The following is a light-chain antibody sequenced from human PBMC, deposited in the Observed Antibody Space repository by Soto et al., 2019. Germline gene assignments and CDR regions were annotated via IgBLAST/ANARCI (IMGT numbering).Light chain of an antibody. CDR1: QYINTR. J-gene: IGKJ1*01. Sequence: MTQSASSLSASVGDRVTITCQASQYINTRLAWYQHRPGQAPRLLIYQTSIRAAGIPARFSASGSGTDFTLTISDVQPEDFALYYCHQRQSWPRTFGQGTKVDIK. V-gene: IGKV3D-15*03. CDR3: HQRQSWPRT. CDR2: QTS.